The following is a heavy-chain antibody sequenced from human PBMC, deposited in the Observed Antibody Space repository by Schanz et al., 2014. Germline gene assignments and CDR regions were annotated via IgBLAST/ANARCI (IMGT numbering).Heavy chain of an antibody. Sequence: QVLLVESGGGVVQPGGSLRLSCAASGFTFSSYGMHWVRQAPGKGLEWVAIISLDGSNQYYADSVKGRFTISRDNSKNTLYLQMNSLRXXXXXXYYCAVLGGFGELPLDYRGQGTLVTVSS. CDR2: ISLDGSNQ. CDR1: GFTFSSYG. J-gene: IGHJ4*02. D-gene: IGHD3-10*01. V-gene: IGHV3-30*03. CDR3: AVLGGFGELPLDY.